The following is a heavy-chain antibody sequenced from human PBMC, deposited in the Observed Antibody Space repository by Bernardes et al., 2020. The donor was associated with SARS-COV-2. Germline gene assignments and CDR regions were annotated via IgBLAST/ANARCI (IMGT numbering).Heavy chain of an antibody. CDR3: ASWVNSGSYSFDY. CDR2: SRNRVNSYTT. Sequence: GSLRLSCAASGFTFSDHYIDWVRQAPGKGLEWVGRSRNRVNSYTTEYAASVKGRFTISRDYSKKSVYLQMNSLKTEDTAVYYCASWVNSGSYSFDYWGQGSLVTVSS. V-gene: IGHV3-72*01. D-gene: IGHD1-26*01. CDR1: GFTFSDHY. J-gene: IGHJ4*02.